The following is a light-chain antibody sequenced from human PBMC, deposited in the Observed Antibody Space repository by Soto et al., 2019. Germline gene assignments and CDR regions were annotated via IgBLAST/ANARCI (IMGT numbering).Light chain of an antibody. Sequence: RVMTRSAATLTVGPGQRGTLSCSPGQRLTSNFGWYKKQTGQAPRLLMYGELNRATGITARSSGSGSGSEFTLRLSTLQADAFAVYSCTQYINSPARFGERTK. J-gene: IGKJ1*01. CDR3: TQYINSPAR. CDR1: QRLTSN. V-gene: IGKV3D-15*01. CDR2: GEL.